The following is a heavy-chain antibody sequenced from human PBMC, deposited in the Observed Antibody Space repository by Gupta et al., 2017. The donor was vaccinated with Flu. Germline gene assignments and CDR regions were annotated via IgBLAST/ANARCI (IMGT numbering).Heavy chain of an antibody. J-gene: IGHJ6*03. Sequence: QMQLVESGGGVVQSGTSLRLSCAAYGFNFSSYSMTWVRQAPGKGLEWVADIASDGSHKDYADSVRVRFTISRDNSKNTLSLEMDSLRVEDTAVYYCAKDGPWTASCPYYCYYMDVWGKGTTVTVSS. CDR2: IASDGSHK. D-gene: IGHD2-2*01. CDR1: GFNFSSYS. CDR3: AKDGPWTASCPYYCYYMDV. V-gene: IGHV3-30*18.